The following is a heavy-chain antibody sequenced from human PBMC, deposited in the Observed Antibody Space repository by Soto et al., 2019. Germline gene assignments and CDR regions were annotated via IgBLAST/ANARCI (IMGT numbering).Heavy chain of an antibody. CDR2: ISAYNGNT. CDR1: GYTFTSYG. CDR3: AREVVRVAGTRWFDL. D-gene: IGHD6-19*01. Sequence: ASVKVTCKASGYTFTSYGISWVRQAPGQGLEWMGWISAYNGNTNYAQKLQGRVTMTTDTSTSTAYMELRSLRSDDTAVYYCAREVVRVAGTRWFDLWGQGTLVTVSS. V-gene: IGHV1-18*01. J-gene: IGHJ5*02.